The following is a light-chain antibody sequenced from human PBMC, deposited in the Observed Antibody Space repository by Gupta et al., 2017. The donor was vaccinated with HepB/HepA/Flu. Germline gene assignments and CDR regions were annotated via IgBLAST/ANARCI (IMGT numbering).Light chain of an antibody. V-gene: IGLV1-47*01. Sequence: SVLTQPPSASGTPGQTITISCSGGDSNIGTNSVSWYQQFPGTAPKLLIYRSIQWASGVPARFSGSKSGTSASLAISGLRSDDEAEYFCATWDDSLSGVIIGGGTKLTVL. J-gene: IGLJ2*01. CDR1: DSNIGTNS. CDR3: ATWDDSLSGVI. CDR2: RSI.